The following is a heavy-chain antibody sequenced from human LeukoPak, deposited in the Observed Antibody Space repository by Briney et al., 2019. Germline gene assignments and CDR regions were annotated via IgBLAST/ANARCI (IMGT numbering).Heavy chain of an antibody. CDR2: IVVGSGNT. Sequence: SVKVSCKASGFTFTSSAMQWVRQARGQRLEWIGWIVVGSGNTNYAQKFQERVTITRDMSTSTAYMELSSLRAEDTAVYYCARDSGRGGSIDYWGQGILVTVTS. CDR1: GFTFTSSA. J-gene: IGHJ4*02. V-gene: IGHV1-58*02. CDR3: ARDSGRGGSIDY. D-gene: IGHD3-16*01.